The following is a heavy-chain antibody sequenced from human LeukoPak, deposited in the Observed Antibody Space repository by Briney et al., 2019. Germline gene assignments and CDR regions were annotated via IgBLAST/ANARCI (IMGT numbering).Heavy chain of an antibody. CDR1: VGTFSGYA. CDR3: ASARQRHCTNGVCPSLTDS. V-gene: IGHV1-69*04. J-gene: IGHJ4*02. Sequence: ASVKVSCKASVGTFSGYAINWVRQPPGQGREWMGRIIRGLGISNYAQKFQGRVTITADKSTSTTYMELSKLRSEDTTVYYCASARQRHCTNGVCPSLTDSWGQGTLVTVSS. CDR2: IIRGLGIS. D-gene: IGHD2-8*01.